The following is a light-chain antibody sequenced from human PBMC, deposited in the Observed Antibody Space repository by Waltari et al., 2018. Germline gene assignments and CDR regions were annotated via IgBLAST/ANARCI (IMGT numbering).Light chain of an antibody. CDR3: QQFADLPRT. V-gene: IGKV1-33*01. CDR1: QDITNY. CDR2: DVS. J-gene: IGKJ2*01. Sequence: DIQLTQSPSSLSASVGDRATITCQASQDITNYLNWYQQKPGKAPTLVIYDVSNGETGVPSRFGGRGSGTHFTLIITSLQPEDVATYYCQQFADLPRTFGQGTKLEI.